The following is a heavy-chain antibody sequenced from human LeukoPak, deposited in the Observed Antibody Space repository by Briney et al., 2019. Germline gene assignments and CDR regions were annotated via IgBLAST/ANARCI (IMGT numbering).Heavy chain of an antibody. Sequence: GSSVKVSCKASGGTFSSYAISWVRQAPGQGLEWMGRIIPILGIANYAQKFQGRVTITADKSTSTAYMELSSLRSEDTAVYYCARSYSSSWNWFDPWGQGTLVTVSS. CDR1: GGTFSSYA. D-gene: IGHD6-13*01. CDR3: ARSYSSSWNWFDP. V-gene: IGHV1-69*04. CDR2: IIPILGIA. J-gene: IGHJ5*02.